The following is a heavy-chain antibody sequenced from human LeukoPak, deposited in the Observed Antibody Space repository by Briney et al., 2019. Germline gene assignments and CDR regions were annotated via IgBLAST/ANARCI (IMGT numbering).Heavy chain of an antibody. CDR2: VNSDGSTT. D-gene: IGHD6-13*01. CDR1: GSPFSNYW. CDR3: ARGYYSSSRFDS. J-gene: IGHJ4*02. V-gene: IGHV3-74*01. Sequence: QPGGSLRLSCAASGSPFSNYWMHWVRQAPGKGLVWVSRVNSDGSTTNYADSVKGRFTISRDNAENTLYMRMNSLRPEDTAVYYCARGYYSSSRFDSWGQGTLVTVSS.